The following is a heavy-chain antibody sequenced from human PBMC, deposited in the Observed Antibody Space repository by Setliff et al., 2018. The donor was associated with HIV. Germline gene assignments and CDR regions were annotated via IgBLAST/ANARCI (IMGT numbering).Heavy chain of an antibody. J-gene: IGHJ4*02. Sequence: SETLSLTCNVSGDSISSSSHYWGWIRQPPGKGLEWIGSIYYRGSTYYNPSLKSRLTISVDMSKNQFSLKLRSVTAADTAVYYCAWARESSGSYLWGQGTLVTVSS. CDR2: IYYRGST. CDR3: AWARESSGSYL. V-gene: IGHV4-39*07. D-gene: IGHD3-10*01. CDR1: GDSISSSSHY.